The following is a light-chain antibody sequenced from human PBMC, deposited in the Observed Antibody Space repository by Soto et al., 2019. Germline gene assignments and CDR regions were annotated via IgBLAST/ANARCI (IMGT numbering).Light chain of an antibody. CDR2: RNN. CDR1: SSNIGTNY. J-gene: IGLJ1*01. Sequence: QSVLTQPHSASGTPGQRVTISCSGSSSNIGTNYVYWYQQLPGTAPKLLIYRNNQRPSGVPDRFSGSKSGTSASLAISGLRSEDEADYYCAAWDDRLRGLYVFGIGTKVTVL. CDR3: AAWDDRLRGLYV. V-gene: IGLV1-47*01.